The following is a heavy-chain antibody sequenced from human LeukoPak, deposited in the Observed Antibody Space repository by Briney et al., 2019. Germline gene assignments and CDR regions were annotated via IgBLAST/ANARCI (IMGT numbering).Heavy chain of an antibody. CDR3: AKEPREYCSSTSCPNWFDS. J-gene: IGHJ5*01. CDR1: GFTFNNYA. V-gene: IGHV3-23*01. D-gene: IGHD2-2*01. Sequence: GGSLRLSCAASGFTFNNYAMSWVRQAPGKGLEWVSAISASGGTTYYADSVKGRFTISRDNSENTLFLQMNSLRAEDTAVYYCAKEPREYCSSTSCPNWFDSWGQGTLVTVSS. CDR2: ISASGGTT.